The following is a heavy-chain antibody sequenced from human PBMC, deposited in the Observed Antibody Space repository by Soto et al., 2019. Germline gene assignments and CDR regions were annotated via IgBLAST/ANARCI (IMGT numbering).Heavy chain of an antibody. CDR3: ARDGDIQGGPPPKNYAMDV. J-gene: IGHJ6*02. Sequence: QVRLVESGGGVVQPGRSLRPSCSASGFTFRNFGFHWVRQAPGKGLEWVALIWYDGSNKYYAESLKGRVSISRDNSKNTLYLEMKSLRFEDTAVYYCARDGDIQGGPPPKNYAMDVWGQGTTVTVSS. D-gene: IGHD5-12*01. CDR1: GFTFRNFG. V-gene: IGHV3-33*08. CDR2: IWYDGSNK.